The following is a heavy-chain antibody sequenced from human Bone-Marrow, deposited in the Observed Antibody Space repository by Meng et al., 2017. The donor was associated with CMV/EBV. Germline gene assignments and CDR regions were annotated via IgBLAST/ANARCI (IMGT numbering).Heavy chain of an antibody. D-gene: IGHD2-8*02. Sequence: ASVKVSCKASGYTFTGYYVHWVRQAPGQGLEWMGWINPNSGGTNYAQKFQGRVTMTTDTSTSTAYMELRSLRSDDTAVYYCARDESWWSFDDWGQGTLVTVSS. CDR2: INPNSGGT. CDR1: GYTFTGYY. J-gene: IGHJ4*02. V-gene: IGHV1-2*02. CDR3: ARDESWWSFDD.